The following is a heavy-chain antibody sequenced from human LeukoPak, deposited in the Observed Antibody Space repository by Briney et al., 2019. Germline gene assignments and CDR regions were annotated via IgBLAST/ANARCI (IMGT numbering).Heavy chain of an antibody. V-gene: IGHV4-4*07. D-gene: IGHD5-12*01. CDR2: IYTSGST. Sequence: SETLSLTCTVSGGSISSYYWSWIRQSAGKGLEWIGRIYTSGSTNYNPSLKSRVTISVDTSKNQFSLKLSSVTAADTAVYYCAREDIVATIADYWGQGTLVTVSS. J-gene: IGHJ4*02. CDR1: GGSISSYY. CDR3: AREDIVATIADY.